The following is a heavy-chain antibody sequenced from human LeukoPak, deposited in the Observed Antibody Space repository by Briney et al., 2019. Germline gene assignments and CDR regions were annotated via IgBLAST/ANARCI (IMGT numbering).Heavy chain of an antibody. CDR1: GFTFSAYA. J-gene: IGHJ4*02. Sequence: GGSLRLSCSASGFTFSAYAMYWVRQAPGKGLEYVSGISSNGGSSFYADSVKGRFTISRDNSKNTLYLQMSSLRAEDTAVYHCVKITSVTGGDCWGQGTRLTVSS. V-gene: IGHV3-64D*09. D-gene: IGHD1-1*01. CDR2: ISSNGGSS. CDR3: VKITSVTGGDC.